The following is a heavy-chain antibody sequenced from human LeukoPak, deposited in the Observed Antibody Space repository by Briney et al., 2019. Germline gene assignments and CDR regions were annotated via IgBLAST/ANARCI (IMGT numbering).Heavy chain of an antibody. Sequence: SVKVSCKASGGTFTTFTISWVRQAPGQGLEWMGGLIPIYGTVNYAQKFQGSVTITTDESTRTAYLELSSLRSEDTAVYYCARGGITMIVVVLDIWGQGTMVTVSS. V-gene: IGHV1-69*05. CDR3: ARGGITMIVVVLDI. D-gene: IGHD3-22*01. CDR2: LIPIYGTV. CDR1: GGTFTTFT. J-gene: IGHJ3*02.